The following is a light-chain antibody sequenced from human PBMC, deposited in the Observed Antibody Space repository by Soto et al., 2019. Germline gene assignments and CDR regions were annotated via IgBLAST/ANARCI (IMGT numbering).Light chain of an antibody. CDR2: YDS. Sequence: SYELTQPPSVSVAPGKTARITCGGNNIGSKSVHWYQQKPGQAPALVIYYDSDRPSGIPERFSGSNSGNTATLTISRVEAGDEADYYCQVWDSSSDAVFGGGTQLTVL. V-gene: IGLV3-21*04. CDR1: NIGSKS. J-gene: IGLJ7*01. CDR3: QVWDSSSDAV.